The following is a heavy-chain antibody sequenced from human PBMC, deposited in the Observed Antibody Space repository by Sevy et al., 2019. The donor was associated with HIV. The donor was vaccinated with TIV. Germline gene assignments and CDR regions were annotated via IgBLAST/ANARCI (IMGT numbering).Heavy chain of an antibody. J-gene: IGHJ6*02. Sequence: GGSLRLSCAASGFTFSSYAMHWVRQAPGKGLEWVAVISYDGSNKYYAYSVKGRFTISRDNSKNTLYLQMNSLRAEDTAVYYCARDSVVAPAARYYYGMDVWGQGTTVSVSS. CDR1: GFTFSSYA. D-gene: IGHD2-2*01. V-gene: IGHV3-30-3*01. CDR3: ARDSVVAPAARYYYGMDV. CDR2: ISYDGSNK.